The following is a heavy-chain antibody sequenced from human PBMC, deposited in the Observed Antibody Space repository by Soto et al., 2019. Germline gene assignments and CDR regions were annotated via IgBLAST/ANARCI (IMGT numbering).Heavy chain of an antibody. V-gene: IGHV1-69*02. Sequence: SVKVSCKASGGTFSSYTISWVRQAPGQGLEWMGRIIPILGIANYAQKFQGRVTITADKSTSTAYMELSSLRSEDTAVYYCVRRRGVVGNFDLWGQGTLVTVSS. CDR1: GGTFSSYT. CDR3: VRRRGVVGNFDL. J-gene: IGHJ4*02. CDR2: IIPILGIA. D-gene: IGHD2-8*01.